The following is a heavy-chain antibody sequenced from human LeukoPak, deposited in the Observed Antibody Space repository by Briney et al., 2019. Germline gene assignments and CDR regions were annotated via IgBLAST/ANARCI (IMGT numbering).Heavy chain of an antibody. J-gene: IGHJ6*02. D-gene: IGHD1-1*01. CDR2: ISYDGSNK. V-gene: IGHV3-30*18. CDR3: AKSTGTRAGAYYYYYYGMDV. Sequence: GGSLRLSCAASGFTFSSYGMHWVRQAPGKGLEWVAVISYDGSNKYYADSAKGRFTISRDNSKNALYLQMNSLRAEDTAVYYCAKSTGTRAGAYYYYYYGMDVWGQGTTVTVSS. CDR1: GFTFSSYG.